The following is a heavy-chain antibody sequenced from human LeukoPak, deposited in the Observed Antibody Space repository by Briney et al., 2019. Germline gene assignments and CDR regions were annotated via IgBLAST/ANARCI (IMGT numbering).Heavy chain of an antibody. CDR1: GFTVGSNY. D-gene: IGHD1-26*01. Sequence: RAGGSLRLSCAASGFTVGSNYMSWVRQAPGKGLEWVSVIYSGGSTYYADSVKGRFTISRDNSKNTLYLQMNSLRAEDTAVYYCATEGARYLTTRGYYFDYWGQGTLVTVSS. J-gene: IGHJ4*02. CDR3: ATEGARYLTTRGYYFDY. CDR2: IYSGGST. V-gene: IGHV3-66*01.